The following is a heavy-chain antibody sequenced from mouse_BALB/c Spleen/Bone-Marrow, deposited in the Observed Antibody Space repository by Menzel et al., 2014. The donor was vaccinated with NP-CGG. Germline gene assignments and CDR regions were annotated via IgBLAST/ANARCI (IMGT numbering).Heavy chain of an antibody. Sequence: DVQLQESGPGLVKPSQSLSLTCSVTGYSITSGYYWNWIRQFPGNKLEWMGYISYDGSNNYNPSLKNRISITRDTSKNQFFLKLNSVTTEDTATYYCARVYGNYFFAYWGQGTLVTVSA. J-gene: IGHJ3*01. D-gene: IGHD2-10*02. CDR3: ARVYGNYFFAY. CDR1: GYSITSGYY. CDR2: ISYDGSN. V-gene: IGHV3-6*02.